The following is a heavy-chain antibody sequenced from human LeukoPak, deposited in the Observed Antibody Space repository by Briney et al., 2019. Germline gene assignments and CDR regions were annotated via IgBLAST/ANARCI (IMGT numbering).Heavy chain of an antibody. D-gene: IGHD1-26*01. V-gene: IGHV3-7*01. Sequence: GGSLRLSCAASGFTFSSYWMSWVRQAPGKGLEWVANIKQDGSEKYYVDSVKGRFTISRDNAKNSLYLQMNSLRAEDTAVYYCARDSRCELLHGGDYWGQGTLVTVSS. CDR3: ARDSRCELLHGGDY. J-gene: IGHJ4*02. CDR2: IKQDGSEK. CDR1: GFTFSSYW.